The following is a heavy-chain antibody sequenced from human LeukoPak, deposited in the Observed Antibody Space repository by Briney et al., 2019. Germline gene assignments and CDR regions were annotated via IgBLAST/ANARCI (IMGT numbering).Heavy chain of an antibody. CDR2: ISSSGSTI. D-gene: IGHD3-3*01. J-gene: IGHJ4*02. V-gene: IGHV3-48*03. CDR3: ARERNFYYFDY. CDR1: GFTFSTYE. Sequence: PGGSLRPSCAASGFTFSTYEMNWARQAPGKGLEWVSYISSSGSTIYYADSVKGRFTISRDNAKNSLYLQMNSLRADDTAVYYCARERNFYYFDYWGQGALVTVSS.